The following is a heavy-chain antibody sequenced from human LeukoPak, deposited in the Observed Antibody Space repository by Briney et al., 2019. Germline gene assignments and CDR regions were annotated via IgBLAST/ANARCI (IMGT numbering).Heavy chain of an antibody. CDR1: GFTFSSYG. J-gene: IGHJ4*02. D-gene: IGHD6-6*01. CDR3: ARARGIAARGYFDY. V-gene: IGHV3-30*02. Sequence: GGSLRLSCAASGFTFSSYGMHWVRQAPGKGLEWVAFIRYDGSNKYYADSVKGRFTISRDNSKNTLYLQMNSLRAEDTAVYYCARARGIAARGYFDYWGQGTLVTVSS. CDR2: IRYDGSNK.